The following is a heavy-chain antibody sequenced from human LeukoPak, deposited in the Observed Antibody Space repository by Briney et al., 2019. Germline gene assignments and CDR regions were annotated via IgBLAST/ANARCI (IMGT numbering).Heavy chain of an antibody. CDR1: GFTFSNAW. CDR2: IKSKTDGGTT. D-gene: IGHD1-26*01. Sequence: GGSLRLSCAASGFTFSNAWMSWVRQAPGKGLEWVGRIKSKTDGGTTDYAARVKGRFTISRDDSKNTVYLQMNSLKTEDAAVYYCTTVSDLWEPQVEVGYWGQGTLVTVSS. J-gene: IGHJ4*02. CDR3: TTVSDLWEPQVEVGY. V-gene: IGHV3-15*01.